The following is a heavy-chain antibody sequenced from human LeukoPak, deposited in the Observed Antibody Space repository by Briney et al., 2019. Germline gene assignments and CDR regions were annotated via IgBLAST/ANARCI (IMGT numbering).Heavy chain of an antibody. CDR2: ISSSGSTI. CDR3: AETTVTTSWTFDY. CDR1: GFTFSDYY. Sequence: GGSLRLSCAASGFTFSDYYMSWIRQAPGKGLEWVSYISSSGSTIYYADSVKGRFTISRDNAKNSLYLQMNSLRAEDTAVYYCAETTVTTSWTFDYWGQGTLVTVSS. J-gene: IGHJ4*02. D-gene: IGHD4-17*01. V-gene: IGHV3-11*01.